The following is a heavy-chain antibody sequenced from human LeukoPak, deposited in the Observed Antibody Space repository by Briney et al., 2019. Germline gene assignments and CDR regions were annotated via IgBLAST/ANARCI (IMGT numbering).Heavy chain of an antibody. CDR3: ARGVTKDFQH. V-gene: IGHV1-2*02. Sequence: GASVKVSFKASGCIFTTYFIHWVRQAPGQGLEWMGWINPNNGDTNYVQKFQGRVTMTRDTSISTAYMELSRLRSDDTAVYYCARGVTKDFQHWGQGTLVTVSS. CDR2: INPNNGDT. J-gene: IGHJ1*01. CDR1: GCIFTTYF. D-gene: IGHD4-17*01.